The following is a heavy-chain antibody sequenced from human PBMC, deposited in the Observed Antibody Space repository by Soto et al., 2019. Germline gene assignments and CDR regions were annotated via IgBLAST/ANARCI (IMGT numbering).Heavy chain of an antibody. CDR3: ARGPQY. CDR1: GFTFSNAW. J-gene: IGHJ4*02. V-gene: IGHV4-4*01. Sequence: GSLRLSCTASGFTFSNAWMSWVRQSPGKGLEWVGEIYHNGTTNYNPSFKSRLTISVDTSRNQFSLNLNPVTARDTATYFCARGPQYWGPGKLVTVS. CDR2: IYHNGTT.